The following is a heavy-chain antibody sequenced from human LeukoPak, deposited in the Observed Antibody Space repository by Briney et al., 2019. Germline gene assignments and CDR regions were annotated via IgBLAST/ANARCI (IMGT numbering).Heavy chain of an antibody. V-gene: IGHV4-59*01. Sequence: SETLSLTCTVSGGSISSYYWSWIRQPPGKGLEWIGYIYYSGSTNYNPSLKSRVTISVETSKNQFSLKLSSVTADDTAVYYCARAPSGLSLVAATPVLNWGQGTLVTVSS. D-gene: IGHD2-15*01. CDR2: IYYSGST. J-gene: IGHJ4*02. CDR1: GGSISSYY. CDR3: ARAPSGLSLVAATPVLN.